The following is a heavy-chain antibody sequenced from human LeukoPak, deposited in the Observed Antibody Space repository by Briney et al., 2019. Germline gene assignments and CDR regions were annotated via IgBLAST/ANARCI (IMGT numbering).Heavy chain of an antibody. J-gene: IGHJ5*02. CDR3: AREGPSSSGSYLNCFDP. Sequence: SSETLSLTCTLSGGSISSYYWSWFRQPPGKGLEWIGYIYYSGSTKYNPSLKSRVTISVDTFKNQFSLKLSSVTAADTAVYYCAREGPSSSGSYLNCFDPWGQGTLVTVSS. D-gene: IGHD1-26*01. V-gene: IGHV4-59*01. CDR2: IYYSGST. CDR1: GGSISSYY.